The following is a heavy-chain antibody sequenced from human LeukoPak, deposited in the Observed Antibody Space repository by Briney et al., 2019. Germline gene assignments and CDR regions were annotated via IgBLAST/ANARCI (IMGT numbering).Heavy chain of an antibody. V-gene: IGHV3-74*01. CDR1: GFTFSSYW. CDR3: ARAPRAYYYYCMDV. J-gene: IGHJ6*03. Sequence: GGSLRLSCAASGFTFSSYWMHWVRQAPGKGLVWVSRINSDGSSTSYADSVKGRFTISRDNAKNTLYLQMNSLRAEDTAVYYCARAPRAYYYYCMDVWGKGTTVTVSS. CDR2: INSDGSST.